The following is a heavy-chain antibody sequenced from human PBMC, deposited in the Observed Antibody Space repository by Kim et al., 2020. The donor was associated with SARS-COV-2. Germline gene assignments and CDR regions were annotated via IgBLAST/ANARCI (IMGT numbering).Heavy chain of an antibody. D-gene: IGHD2-2*01. CDR3: AKDKGTSTYIFNY. V-gene: IGHV3-30*18. Sequence: GGSLRLSCAVSGFNFNFFSLHWLRQTPDKGLEWVALMANDGINKYYADSVKGRFTVSRDRYKKTVVLQMDSLRDEDTAIYYCAKDKGTSTYIFNYWGQGTLVTVSA. CDR2: MANDGINK. J-gene: IGHJ4*02. CDR1: GFNFNFFS.